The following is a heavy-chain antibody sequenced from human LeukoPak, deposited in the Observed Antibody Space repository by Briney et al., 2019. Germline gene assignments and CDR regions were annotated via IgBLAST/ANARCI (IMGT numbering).Heavy chain of an antibody. D-gene: IGHD2/OR15-2a*01. CDR1: GFTFSSYD. J-gene: IGHJ4*02. Sequence: PGRSLTLSCTASGFTFSSYDMHWVRQAPGKGLEWVGRIWYDGSKKDYADSVKGRFTISRDSSKNTLYLQMSSLRGEVTAVYYCGRDQFAFRLFDYWGQGTVVSVSS. V-gene: IGHV3-33*01. CDR2: IWYDGSKK. CDR3: GRDQFAFRLFDY.